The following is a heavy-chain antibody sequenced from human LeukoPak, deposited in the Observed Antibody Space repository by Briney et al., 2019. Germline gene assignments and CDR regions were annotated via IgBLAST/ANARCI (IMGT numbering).Heavy chain of an antibody. V-gene: IGHV1-69*05. Sequence: VASVKVSCKASGGTFSSYAISWVRQAPGQGLEWMGGIIPIFGTANYAQKFQGRVTITTDESTSTAYMELSSLRSEDTAVYYCARAWSPFIAARPRWYYYYMDVWGKGTTVTVSS. CDR2: IIPIFGTA. J-gene: IGHJ6*03. CDR3: ARAWSPFIAARPRWYYYYMDV. CDR1: GGTFSSYA. D-gene: IGHD6-6*01.